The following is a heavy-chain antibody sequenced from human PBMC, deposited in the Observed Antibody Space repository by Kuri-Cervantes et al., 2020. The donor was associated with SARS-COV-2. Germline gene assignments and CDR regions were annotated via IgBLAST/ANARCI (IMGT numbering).Heavy chain of an antibody. CDR3: ARDLLENNWNHDVLGY. Sequence: ASVKVSCKASGYTFTSYGISWVRQAPGQGLEWMGWISAYNGNTNYAQKLQGRVTMTTDTSTSTAYMELRSLRTDDTAVYYCARDLLENNWNHDVLGYWGQGTLVTVSS. CDR1: GYTFTSYG. CDR2: ISAYNGNT. V-gene: IGHV1-18*04. J-gene: IGHJ4*02. D-gene: IGHD1-20*01.